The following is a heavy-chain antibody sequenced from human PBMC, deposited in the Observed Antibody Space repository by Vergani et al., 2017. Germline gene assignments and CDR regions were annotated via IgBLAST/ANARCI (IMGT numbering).Heavy chain of an antibody. CDR2: IYPGDSET. J-gene: IGHJ3*02. Sequence: EVQLVQSGAEVKTPGESLKISCKASGYRFSSYWIAWVRQMPGKGLEWMGIIYPGDSETRYSPSFQGQVTISADKSISTAYLQWSSLKASDTAMYYCARPNTGGNSGDDAFDIWGQGTMVTVSS. D-gene: IGHD4-23*01. V-gene: IGHV5-51*01. CDR1: GYRFSSYW. CDR3: ARPNTGGNSGDDAFDI.